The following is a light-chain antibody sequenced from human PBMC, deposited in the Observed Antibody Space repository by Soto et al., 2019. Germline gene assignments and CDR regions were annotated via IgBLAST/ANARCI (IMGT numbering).Light chain of an antibody. Sequence: QSALTQPASVSGSRGQSITISCTGTRSDVGGYNYVSWYQQHPGKAPKLMIYEVSNRPSGVSNRFSGSKSGNTASLTISGLQAEDEADYYCSSYTSSSIDYVFGTGTKLTVL. J-gene: IGLJ1*01. CDR3: SSYTSSSIDYV. CDR2: EVS. CDR1: RSDVGGYNY. V-gene: IGLV2-14*01.